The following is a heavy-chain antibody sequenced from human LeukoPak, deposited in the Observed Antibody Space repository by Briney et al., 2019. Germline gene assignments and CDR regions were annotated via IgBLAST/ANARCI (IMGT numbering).Heavy chain of an antibody. D-gene: IGHD1-26*01. CDR1: GFTFSGYA. Sequence: GESLRRSCAASGFTFSGYAMSWVRQAPGKGLKWLSTITGGAENTYYADSVKGRFTISRDNSKHTVYLQMNSLRAEDTAVYYCAKVLSGSQDYWGQGTLVTVFS. J-gene: IGHJ4*02. CDR2: ITGGAENT. V-gene: IGHV3-23*01. CDR3: AKVLSGSQDY.